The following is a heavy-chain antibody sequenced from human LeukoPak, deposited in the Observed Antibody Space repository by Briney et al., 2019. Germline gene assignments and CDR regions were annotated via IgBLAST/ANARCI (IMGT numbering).Heavy chain of an antibody. J-gene: IGHJ3*02. Sequence: GGSLRLSCTASGFSVSSNFMSWVRQAPGKGLEWVSVLYSGANTYYADSVKGRFTISRDNSKNTLYLQMNSPRADDTAVYYCARAVAYYYVSGNYYPGAFDIWGQGTMVTVSS. D-gene: IGHD3-10*01. CDR2: LYSGANT. CDR1: GFSVSSNF. V-gene: IGHV3-53*01. CDR3: ARAVAYYYVSGNYYPGAFDI.